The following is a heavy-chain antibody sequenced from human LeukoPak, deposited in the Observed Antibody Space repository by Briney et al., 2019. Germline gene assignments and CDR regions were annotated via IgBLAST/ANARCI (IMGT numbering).Heavy chain of an antibody. J-gene: IGHJ6*02. Sequence: ASVKASCEASGYTFTSYGISWVRQAPGQGLEWMGWISAYNGNTNYAQKLQGRVTMTTDTSTSTAYMELRSLRSDDTAVYYCARDRADIVVVPAARDYYYYGMDVWGQGTTVTVSS. V-gene: IGHV1-18*01. CDR2: ISAYNGNT. D-gene: IGHD2-2*01. CDR1: GYTFTSYG. CDR3: ARDRADIVVVPAARDYYYYGMDV.